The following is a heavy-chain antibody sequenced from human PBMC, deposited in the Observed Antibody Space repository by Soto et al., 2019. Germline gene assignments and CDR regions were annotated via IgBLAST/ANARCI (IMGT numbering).Heavy chain of an antibody. J-gene: IGHJ6*02. CDR1: GYTFTSYD. V-gene: IGHV1-8*01. D-gene: IGHD3-3*01. Sequence: ASVKVSCKASGYTFTSYDINWVRQATGQGLEWMGWMNPDGGNTGYAQKFQGRLTMTKDTSIDTAYMELSSLRSEDTAVYYCATGYDFWSGYPRYYGMDVWGQGTTVTVSS. CDR3: ATGYDFWSGYPRYYGMDV. CDR2: MNPDGGNT.